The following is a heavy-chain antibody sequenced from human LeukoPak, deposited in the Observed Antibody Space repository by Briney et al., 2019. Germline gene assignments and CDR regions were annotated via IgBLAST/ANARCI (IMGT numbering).Heavy chain of an antibody. D-gene: IGHD6-13*01. J-gene: IGHJ4*02. V-gene: IGHV4-34*01. Sequence: PSETLSLTCAVYGGSFSGYYWSWIRQPPGKGLEWIGDINHSGSTNYNPSLKSRVTISVDTSKNQFSLKLNSVTAADTAVYYCARLTASSWPVYYFDYWGQGTLVTVSS. CDR3: ARLTASSWPVYYFDY. CDR2: INHSGST. CDR1: GGSFSGYY.